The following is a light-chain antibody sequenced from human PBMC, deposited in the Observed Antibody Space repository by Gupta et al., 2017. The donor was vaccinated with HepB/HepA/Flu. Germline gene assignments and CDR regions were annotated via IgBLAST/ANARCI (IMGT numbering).Light chain of an antibody. CDR1: RSNIGALYD. J-gene: IGLJ2*01. CDR3: QSSDNSLSVI. V-gene: IGLV1-40*01. Sequence: QSVLTQPPSVSGAPGQRVTISCTGSRSNIGALYDVHWYQQLPGTAPKLLIYGNNNRPSGVPDRFSVSTSGTSASLAITGLQAEDEADYYCQSSDNSLSVIFGGGTKLTVL. CDR2: GNN.